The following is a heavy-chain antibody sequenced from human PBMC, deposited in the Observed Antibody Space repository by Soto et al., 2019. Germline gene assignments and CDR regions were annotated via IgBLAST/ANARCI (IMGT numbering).Heavy chain of an antibody. CDR2: ISGSGGST. D-gene: IGHD1-26*01. V-gene: IGHV3-23*01. J-gene: IGHJ4*02. CDR1: GLRFYSYA. Sequence: PALSTKLSCAASGLRFYSYAMTWARQTPGKGLEWVSAISGSGGSTYYADSVKGRFTISRDNSKNTLYLQMNSLRAEDTAVYYCAKEGRWEPYYFDYWGQGTLVTVSS. CDR3: AKEGRWEPYYFDY.